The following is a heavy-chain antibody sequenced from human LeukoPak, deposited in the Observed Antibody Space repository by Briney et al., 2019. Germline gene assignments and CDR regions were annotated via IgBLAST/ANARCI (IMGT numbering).Heavy chain of an antibody. CDR2: IYYTGSA. D-gene: IGHD3-22*01. CDR3: AGLVGRYSSGLYYYYFDY. J-gene: IGHJ4*02. V-gene: IGHV4-61*01. Sequence: SETLSLTCTVSGGSVSNGNFYWSWLRQPPGKALEWIGYIYYTGSAYYSPSLEGRVRISVDTSKNQFSVKLNSVTAADTAVYYCAGLVGRYSSGLYYYYFDYWGQGTLVTVSS. CDR1: GGSVSNGNFY.